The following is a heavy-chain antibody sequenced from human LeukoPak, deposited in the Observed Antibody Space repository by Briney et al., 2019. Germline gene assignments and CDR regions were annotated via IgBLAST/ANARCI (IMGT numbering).Heavy chain of an antibody. D-gene: IGHD3-10*01. Sequence: PGGSLRLSCAASGFTFSSYAMHWVRQAPGKGLEYVSAISSNGGSTYYANSVKGRFTISRDNAKNSLYLHMNSLRAEDTAVYYCARARRYGSGSCYFDYWGQGTLVTVSS. CDR3: ARARRYGSGSCYFDY. V-gene: IGHV3-64*01. J-gene: IGHJ4*02. CDR1: GFTFSSYA. CDR2: ISSNGGST.